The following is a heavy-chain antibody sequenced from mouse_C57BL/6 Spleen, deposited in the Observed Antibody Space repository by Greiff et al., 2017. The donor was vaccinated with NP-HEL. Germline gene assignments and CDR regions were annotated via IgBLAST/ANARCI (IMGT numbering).Heavy chain of an antibody. Sequence: VQLVESGGGLVKPGGSLKLSCAASGFTFSSYAMSWVRQTPEKRLEWVATISDGGSYTYYPDNVKGRFTISRDNAKNNLYLQMSHLKSEDTAMYYCARDQRTVDWYFDVWGTGTTVTVSS. V-gene: IGHV5-4*01. CDR2: ISDGGSYT. CDR3: ARDQRTVDWYFDV. J-gene: IGHJ1*03. CDR1: GFTFSSYA. D-gene: IGHD1-1*01.